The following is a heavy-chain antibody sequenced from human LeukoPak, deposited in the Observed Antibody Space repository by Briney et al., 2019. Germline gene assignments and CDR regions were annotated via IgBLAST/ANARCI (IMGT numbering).Heavy chain of an antibody. J-gene: IGHJ3*02. CDR2: IIPIFGTA. CDR3: ARDKGIDLPPMDI. Sequence: SVKVSCKASGGTFSSYAISWVRQAPGQGLEWMGGIIPIFGTANYAQRFQGRVTITADESTSTAYMELSSLRSEDTAVYYCARDKGIDLPPMDIWGQGTMVTVSS. CDR1: GGTFSSYA. V-gene: IGHV1-69*01.